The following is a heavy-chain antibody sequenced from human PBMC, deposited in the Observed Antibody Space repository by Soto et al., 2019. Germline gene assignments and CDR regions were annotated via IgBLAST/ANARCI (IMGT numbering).Heavy chain of an antibody. J-gene: IGHJ6*03. V-gene: IGHV3-9*01. Sequence: SVRLSCAGSGFTFDDYAMHWVRQAPGKGLEWVSGISWNSGSIGYADSVKVRFTISRDNAKNSLYLQMNSLRAEDTALYHCATGGPQNQWLVGTYYYMDVWGKGTTVTVSS. CDR1: GFTFDDYA. CDR3: ATGGPQNQWLVGTYYYMDV. CDR2: ISWNSGSI. D-gene: IGHD6-19*01.